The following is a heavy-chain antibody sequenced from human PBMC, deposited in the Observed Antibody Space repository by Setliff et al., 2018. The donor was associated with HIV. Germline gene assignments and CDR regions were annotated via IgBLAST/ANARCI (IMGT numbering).Heavy chain of an antibody. Sequence: GASVKVSCKAPGYTFTDYYIHWVRQAPGQGLEWMGWINPNSSDTSYAQKFQGRVTMTRDTSISTAYMDLSRLRSDDTAVYYCARRAPPIPSGDLDYWGQGTLVTVSS. CDR3: ARRAPPIPSGDLDY. D-gene: IGHD4-17*01. CDR2: INPNSSDT. CDR1: GYTFTDYY. V-gene: IGHV1-2*02. J-gene: IGHJ4*02.